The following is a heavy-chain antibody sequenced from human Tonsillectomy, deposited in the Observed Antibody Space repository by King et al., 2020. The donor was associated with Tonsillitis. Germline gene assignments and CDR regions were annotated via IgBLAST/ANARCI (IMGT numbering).Heavy chain of an antibody. CDR2: ITPDGRTT. V-gene: IGHV3-74*01. Sequence: VQLVESGGGLVQPGGSLRLSCAASGFTFSRNWMHWVRQGPGKGLVWVARITPDGRTTTYADFVKGRFTISRDNADNTLYLQMNSLRVEDTAVYYCTRDVTIGATGPHFGRWGQGTLVTVSS. CDR3: TRDVTIGATGPHFGR. J-gene: IGHJ4*02. D-gene: IGHD3-3*02. CDR1: GFTFSRNW.